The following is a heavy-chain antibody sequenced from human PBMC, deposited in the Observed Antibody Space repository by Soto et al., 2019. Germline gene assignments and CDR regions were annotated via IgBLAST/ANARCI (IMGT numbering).Heavy chain of an antibody. CDR1: GYTFTSYY. Sequence: ASVKVSCKASGYTFTSYYMHWVRQAPGQGLEWMGIINPSGGSTSYAQKFQSRVTMTRDTSTRTVYMELSSLRSEDTAVYYCASALVVAAIYDYYYYGMDVWGQGTTVTVSS. CDR3: ASALVVAAIYDYYYYGMDV. J-gene: IGHJ6*02. V-gene: IGHV1-46*01. D-gene: IGHD2-15*01. CDR2: INPSGGST.